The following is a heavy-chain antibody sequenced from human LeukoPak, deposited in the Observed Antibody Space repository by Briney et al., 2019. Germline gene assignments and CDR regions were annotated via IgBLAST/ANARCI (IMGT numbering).Heavy chain of an antibody. J-gene: IGHJ4*02. D-gene: IGHD3-22*01. CDR1: GYTFTGYY. Sequence: ASVKVSCKASGYTFTGYYIHWVRQAPGQGLEWMGWINPDSGGTNFAQRFRGRVTMTRDTSISTAYMDLSRLRSDDTAVYYCARGSGNYFDGSGYDGYLDYWGQGTLVTVSS. V-gene: IGHV1-2*02. CDR3: ARGSGNYFDGSGYDGYLDY. CDR2: INPDSGGT.